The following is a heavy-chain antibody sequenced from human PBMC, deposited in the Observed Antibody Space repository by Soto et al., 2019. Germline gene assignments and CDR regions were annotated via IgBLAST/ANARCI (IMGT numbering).Heavy chain of an antibody. CDR2: INPSGGST. V-gene: IGHV1-46*01. CDR3: AGGGSSSSWYGDYYGMDV. J-gene: IGHJ6*02. D-gene: IGHD6-13*01. Sequence: QVQLVQSGAEVKKPGASVKVSCKASGYTFTSYYMHWVRQAPGQGLEWMGIINPSGGSTSYAQKFQGRVTMTRDTSTSTVYMGLSSLRSEDTAVYYCAGGGSSSSWYGDYYGMDVWGQGTTVTVSS. CDR1: GYTFTSYY.